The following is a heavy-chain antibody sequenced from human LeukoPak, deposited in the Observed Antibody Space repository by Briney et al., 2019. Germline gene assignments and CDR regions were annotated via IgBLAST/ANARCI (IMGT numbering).Heavy chain of an antibody. J-gene: IGHJ4*02. CDR2: IKPNSGVT. D-gene: IGHD2-21*02. CDR1: GYTFATYF. V-gene: IGHV1-2*02. CDR3: ARPTYCGSDCYFNFDY. Sequence: ASVKVSCKTSGYTFATYFTHWVRQAPGQGLEWMGYIKPNSGVTNYAQKFRGRVTMTWDTSISTAYIELSGLTSGDTAIYYCARPTYCGSDCYFNFDYWGQGTLVTVSS.